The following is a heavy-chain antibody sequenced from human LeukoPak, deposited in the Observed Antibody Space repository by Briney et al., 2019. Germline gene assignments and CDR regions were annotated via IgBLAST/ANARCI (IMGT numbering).Heavy chain of an antibody. CDR3: ASPQLGYCSSTSCYNDAFDM. Sequence: ASVKVSCKACGHTFTGYYMHWVRQAPGQGLEWMGWINPNSGGTNYAQKFQGRVTMTRDTSISTAYMELSRLRSDDTAVYYCASPQLGYCSSTSCYNDAFDMWGQGTMVTVSS. J-gene: IGHJ3*02. CDR2: INPNSGGT. D-gene: IGHD2-2*02. CDR1: GHTFTGYY. V-gene: IGHV1-2*02.